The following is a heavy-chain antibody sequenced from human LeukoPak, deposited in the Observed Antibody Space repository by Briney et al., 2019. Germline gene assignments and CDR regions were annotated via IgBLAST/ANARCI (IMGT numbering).Heavy chain of an antibody. V-gene: IGHV4-34*01. CDR3: ARGVATDY. J-gene: IGHJ4*02. CDR1: VGSFSGYY. D-gene: IGHD2-15*01. Sequence: SETLSLTCAVYVGSFSGYYWSWIRQPPGKGLEWIGQIYHSGSTNYNPSLKSRVTISVDTSKNQFSLKLSSVTAADTAVCYCARGVATDYWGQGTMVTVSS. CDR2: IYHSGST.